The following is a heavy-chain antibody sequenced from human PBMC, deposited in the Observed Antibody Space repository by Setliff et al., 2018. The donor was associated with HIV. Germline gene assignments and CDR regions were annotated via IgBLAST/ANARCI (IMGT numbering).Heavy chain of an antibody. V-gene: IGHV4-4*08. CDR2: IYTSESS. Sequence: SETLSLTCSVSGGSISSYYWSWIRQPPGKGQEWIGYIYTSESSNYNPSLKSRVTFPVDTSKNQFSLKPSSVTAADTAVYYCARSARFFYASGSRRYFDLWGRGTLVTVSS. CDR1: GGSISSYY. J-gene: IGHJ2*01. CDR3: ARSARFFYASGSRRYFDL. D-gene: IGHD3-10*01.